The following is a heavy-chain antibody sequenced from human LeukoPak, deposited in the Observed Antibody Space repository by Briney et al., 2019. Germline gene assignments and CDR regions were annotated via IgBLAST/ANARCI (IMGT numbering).Heavy chain of an antibody. Sequence: GGSLRLSCAASGFTFSNYWMNWVRQAPGKGLEWVSTIIDSGNSIYYADSAEGRFTISRDNSKNTLYLQMNSLRAGDTAVYYCAKDPIFSGSYGVFDYWGLGTLVTVSS. CDR1: GFTFSNYW. D-gene: IGHD1-26*01. J-gene: IGHJ4*02. CDR3: AKDPIFSGSYGVFDY. V-gene: IGHV3-23*01. CDR2: IIDSGNSI.